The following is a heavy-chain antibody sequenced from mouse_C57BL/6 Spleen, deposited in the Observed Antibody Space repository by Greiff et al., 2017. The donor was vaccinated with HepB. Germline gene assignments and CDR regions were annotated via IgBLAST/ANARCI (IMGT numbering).Heavy chain of an antibody. CDR2: IHPNSGST. Sequence: VQLQQSGAELVKPGASVKLSCKASGYTFTSYWMHWVKQRPGQGLEWIGMIHPNSGSTNYNEKFKSKATLTVDKSSSTAYMQLSSLTSEDSAVYYCARWGTAQATLDYWGQGTTLTVSS. J-gene: IGHJ2*01. CDR1: GYTFTSYW. CDR3: ARWGTAQATLDY. D-gene: IGHD3-2*02. V-gene: IGHV1-64*01.